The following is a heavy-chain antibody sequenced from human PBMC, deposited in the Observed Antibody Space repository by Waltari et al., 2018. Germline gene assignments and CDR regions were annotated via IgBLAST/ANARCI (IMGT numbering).Heavy chain of an antibody. D-gene: IGHD6-6*01. J-gene: IGHJ3*02. Sequence: QVQLVQSGAEVKKPGSSVKVSCKASGGTFSSYAISWVRQAPGQGLEWMGRILSILGTANYAHKFNGRVTITADESTSTAYMELSSLRSEDTAVYYCARLANSSSRDDAFDIWGQGTMVTVSS. CDR1: GGTFSSYA. V-gene: IGHV1-69*13. CDR2: ILSILGTA. CDR3: ARLANSSSRDDAFDI.